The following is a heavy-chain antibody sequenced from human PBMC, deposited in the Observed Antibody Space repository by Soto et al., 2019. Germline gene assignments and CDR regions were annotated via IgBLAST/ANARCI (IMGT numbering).Heavy chain of an antibody. CDR2: ISSSSSYI. D-gene: IGHD3-9*01. J-gene: IGHJ6*02. Sequence: GGSLRLSCAASGFTFSSYSMNWVRQAPGKGLEWVSSISSSSSYIYYADSVKGRFTISRDNAKNSLYLQMNSLSAEDTAVYYCARDYDILTGYYNTKGNYYYYYGMDVWGQGTTVTVSS. V-gene: IGHV3-21*01. CDR1: GFTFSSYS. CDR3: ARDYDILTGYYNTKGNYYYYYGMDV.